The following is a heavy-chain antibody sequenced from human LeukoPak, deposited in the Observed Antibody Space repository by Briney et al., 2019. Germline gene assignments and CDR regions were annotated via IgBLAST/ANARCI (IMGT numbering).Heavy chain of an antibody. CDR3: ASEYDSSGYYGY. CDR2: INAGNGNT. V-gene: IGHV1-3*01. J-gene: IGHJ4*02. Sequence: ASVKVSCKASGYTFTSYAMHWVRQAPGQRLEWMGWINAGNGNTKYSQKFQGRVTITRDTSASTAYMELSSLRSEDTAAYYCASEYDSSGYYGYWGQGTLVTVSS. D-gene: IGHD3-22*01. CDR1: GYTFTSYA.